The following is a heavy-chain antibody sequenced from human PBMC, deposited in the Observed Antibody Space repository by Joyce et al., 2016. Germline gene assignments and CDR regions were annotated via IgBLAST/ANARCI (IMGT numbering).Heavy chain of an antibody. Sequence: EVQLVESGGGLVRPGGSLRLSCAASGFTFSRYSMNWVRQAPGKGLEWVSFISSNRNYIYYADSVKGRFTISRDNAKSSLFLQMDSLRAEDTAVYYCARNSAPRASTYYGLDVWGQGTTVTVSS. D-gene: IGHD5/OR15-5a*01. V-gene: IGHV3-21*01. CDR1: GFTFSRYS. J-gene: IGHJ6*02. CDR3: ARNSAPRASTYYGLDV. CDR2: ISSNRNYI.